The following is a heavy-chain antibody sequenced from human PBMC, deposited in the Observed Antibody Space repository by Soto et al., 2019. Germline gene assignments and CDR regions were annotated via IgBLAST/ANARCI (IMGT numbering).Heavy chain of an antibody. Sequence: QPGGSLRLSCAASGFTFSSYAMHWVRQAPGKGLEWVAVISYDGSNKYYADSVKGRFTISRDNSKNTLYLQMNSLRAEDTAVYYCASPHDYGGNSILLSFDYWGQGTLVTVSS. J-gene: IGHJ4*02. CDR3: ASPHDYGGNSILLSFDY. V-gene: IGHV3-30-3*01. CDR2: ISYDGSNK. D-gene: IGHD4-17*01. CDR1: GFTFSSYA.